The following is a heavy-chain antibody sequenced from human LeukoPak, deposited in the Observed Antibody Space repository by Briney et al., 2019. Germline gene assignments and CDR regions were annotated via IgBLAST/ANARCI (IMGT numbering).Heavy chain of an antibody. J-gene: IGHJ3*02. V-gene: IGHV4-34*01. CDR1: GGSFSAYY. CDR2: INHSGST. Sequence: SETLSLTCAVYGGSFSAYYWSWIRQPPGKGLEWIGEINHSGSTNYNPSLKSRVTISVDTSKNQFSLKLSSVTAADTAVYYCASHILTGYPDAFDIWGQGTMVTVSS. CDR3: ASHILTGYPDAFDI. D-gene: IGHD3-9*01.